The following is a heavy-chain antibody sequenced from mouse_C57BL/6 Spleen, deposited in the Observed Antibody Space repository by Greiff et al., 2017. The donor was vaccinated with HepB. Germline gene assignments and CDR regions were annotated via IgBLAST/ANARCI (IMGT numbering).Heavy chain of an antibody. CDR1: GYTFTSYW. V-gene: IGHV1-74*01. Sequence: QVQLQQPGAELVKPGASVKVSCKASGYTFTSYWMHWVKQRPGQGLEWIGRIHPSDSETNYNQKFKGKATLTVDKSSSTAYMQLGSLTSEDSAVYYCAIETYYEHNWYVDVWGTGTTVTVSS. D-gene: IGHD2-10*01. CDR3: AIETYYEHNWYVDV. CDR2: IHPSDSET. J-gene: IGHJ1*03.